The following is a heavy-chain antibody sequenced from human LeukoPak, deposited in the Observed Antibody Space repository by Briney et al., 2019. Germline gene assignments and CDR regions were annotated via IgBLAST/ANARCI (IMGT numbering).Heavy chain of an antibody. V-gene: IGHV3-7*01. J-gene: IGHJ3*02. CDR2: IKQDGSEK. CDR1: GFTFSSYW. D-gene: IGHD6-13*01. Sequence: GGSPRLSCAASGFTFSSYWMSWVRQAPGKGLEWVANIKQDGSEKYYVDSVKGRFTISRDNAKNSLYLQMNSLRAEDTAVYYCARDADSSSRPFAFDIWGQGTMVTVSS. CDR3: ARDADSSSRPFAFDI.